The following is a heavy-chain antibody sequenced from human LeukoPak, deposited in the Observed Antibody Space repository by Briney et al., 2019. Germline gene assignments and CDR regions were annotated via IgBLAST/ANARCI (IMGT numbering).Heavy chain of an antibody. J-gene: IGHJ4*02. V-gene: IGHV3-64*01. CDR3: ARDQGSAGYYDFWSGPSH. D-gene: IGHD3-3*01. CDR2: ISSNGGST. Sequence: PGGSLRLSCAAFGFTFSSYAMHWVRQAPGKGLEYVSAISSNGGSTYYANSVKGGFTISRDNSKNTLYLQMGSLRAEDMAVYYCARDQGSAGYYDFWSGPSHWGQGTLVTVSS. CDR1: GFTFSSYA.